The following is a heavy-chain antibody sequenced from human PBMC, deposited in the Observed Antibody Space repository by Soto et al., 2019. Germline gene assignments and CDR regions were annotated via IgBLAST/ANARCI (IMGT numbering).Heavy chain of an antibody. J-gene: IGHJ4*02. D-gene: IGHD6-13*01. CDR2: VYNSGST. CDR3: ARYRREAVAGYTLDN. V-gene: IGHV4-59*01. Sequence: SETLSLTCTVSGGSISSNYWTWIRQPPGKGLGWIGYVYNSGSTNYNPSLKSRVTISDDTSKNQFSLKVNSMTAADTAVYYCARYRREAVAGYTLDNWGQGMLVTVSS. CDR1: GGSISSNY.